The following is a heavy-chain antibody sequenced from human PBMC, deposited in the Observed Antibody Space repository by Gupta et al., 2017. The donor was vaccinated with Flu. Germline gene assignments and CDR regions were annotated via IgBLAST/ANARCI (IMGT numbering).Heavy chain of an antibody. D-gene: IGHD5-12*01. CDR1: GFTCRNPC. CDR2: IRSFFDGGTS. V-gene: IGHV3-15*01. CDR3: ATDNTGYDSAPLFGN. Sequence: EGQLVESGGGLVKPGGSLRLSCAASGFTCRNPCMTWVRQAPGNGLEWVGRIRSFFDGGTSDYASPVKGRFTISRDENNLYLKMSSLKTEDTAVYYCATDNTGYDSAPLFGNWGQGTLVTVSS. J-gene: IGHJ4*02.